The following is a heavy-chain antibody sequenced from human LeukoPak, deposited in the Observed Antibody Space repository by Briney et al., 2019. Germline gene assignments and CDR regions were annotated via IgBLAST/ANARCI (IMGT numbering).Heavy chain of an antibody. V-gene: IGHV4-30-4*01. Sequence: PSETLSLTCTVSGGSISSGDYYWSWIRQPPGKGLEWIGYIYYSGSTYYNPSLKSRVTISVDTSKNQFSLKLSSVTAADTAVYYCAREVIVVVPAASGYSGYDQLNDAFDIWGQGTMVTVSS. CDR3: AREVIVVVPAASGYSGYDQLNDAFDI. CDR2: IYYSGST. J-gene: IGHJ3*02. D-gene: IGHD2-2*01. CDR1: GGSISSGDYY.